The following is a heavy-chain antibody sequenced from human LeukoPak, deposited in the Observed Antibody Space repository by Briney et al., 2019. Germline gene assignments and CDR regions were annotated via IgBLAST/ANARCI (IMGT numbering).Heavy chain of an antibody. CDR3: ARSPSSGYYLAAYYFDD. CDR2: IYTSGSN. CDR1: GGSISSYY. Sequence: PSETLSLTCTVSGGSISSYYWSWIRQPAGKGLEWIGCIYTSGSNNYNPSLKSRVTMSVDTSKNQFSLELSSVTAADTAVYYCARSPSSGYYLAAYYFDDWGQGTLVTVSS. V-gene: IGHV4-4*07. J-gene: IGHJ4*02. D-gene: IGHD3-22*01.